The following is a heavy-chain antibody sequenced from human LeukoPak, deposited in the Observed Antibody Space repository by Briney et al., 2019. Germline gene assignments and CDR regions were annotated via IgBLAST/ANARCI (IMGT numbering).Heavy chain of an antibody. CDR2: INHSGST. CDR3: ARGADTRTYYDFWSGYLRTPYYYYGMDV. CDR1: GGSFSGYY. Sequence: SETLSLTCAVYGGSFSGYYWSWIRQPPGKGLEWIGEINHSGSTNHNPSLKSRVTISVDTSKNQFSLKLSSVTAADTAVYYCARGADTRTYYDFWSGYLRTPYYYYGMDVWGQGTTVTVSS. D-gene: IGHD3-3*01. J-gene: IGHJ6*02. V-gene: IGHV4-34*01.